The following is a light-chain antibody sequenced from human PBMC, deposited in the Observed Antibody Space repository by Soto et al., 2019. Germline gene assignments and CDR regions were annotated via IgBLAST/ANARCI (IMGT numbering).Light chain of an antibody. V-gene: IGKV1-12*01. CDR1: QDAGTW. CDR2: HTS. J-gene: IGKJ4*01. CDR3: QHADGLRALT. Sequence: DIQMTQSPPFVSASVGDRVTISCRASQDAGTWLSWFHQKPGGAPNLLIFHTSRLQRGVPSRFAGRGSGTEFTLTISSMQPEDFGTYYCQHADGLRALTFGGGITVEI.